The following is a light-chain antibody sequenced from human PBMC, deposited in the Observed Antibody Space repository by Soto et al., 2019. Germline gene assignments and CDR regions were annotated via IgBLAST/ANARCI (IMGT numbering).Light chain of an antibody. CDR2: LNSDGSH. CDR1: SGHSSYV. CDR3: QTWGTGRGV. Sequence: QPVLTQSPSASASLGASVKLTCTLSSGHSSYVIAWHQQQPEKGPRYLMKLNSDGSHSKGDGIPDRFSGSSSGAERYLTISSLQSEDEADYYCQTWGTGRGVFGGGTKLTVL. J-gene: IGLJ2*01. V-gene: IGLV4-69*01.